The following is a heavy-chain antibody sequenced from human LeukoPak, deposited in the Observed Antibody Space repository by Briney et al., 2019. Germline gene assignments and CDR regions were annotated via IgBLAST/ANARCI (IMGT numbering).Heavy chain of an antibody. CDR3: AKTGFQWGYYFCYMDV. CDR1: GFTFSDYY. D-gene: IGHD1-14*01. J-gene: IGHJ6*03. CDR2: ISSSGSTI. V-gene: IGHV3-11*04. Sequence: GGSLRLFCAASGFTFSDYYMSWLRQAPGKGLEWVSYISSSGSTIYCADSVKGRFTISRDNSKNTLYMQVNSLIAEDTAVYYCAKTGFQWGYYFCYMDVWGKGTTVTVSS.